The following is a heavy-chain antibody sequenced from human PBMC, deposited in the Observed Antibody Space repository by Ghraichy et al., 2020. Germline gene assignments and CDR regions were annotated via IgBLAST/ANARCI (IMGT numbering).Heavy chain of an antibody. Sequence: GESLNISCAASGFTFSDFYMTWIRQAPGKGLEWVSYISGGSTYTNYADSLMGRFTVSRDNGKNSLYLQMNSLRAEDTAVYYCARVRSGSYYNLDYWGQGTLVTVSS. D-gene: IGHD3-10*01. CDR2: ISGGSTYT. V-gene: IGHV3-11*06. CDR1: GFTFSDFY. CDR3: ARVRSGSYYNLDY. J-gene: IGHJ4*02.